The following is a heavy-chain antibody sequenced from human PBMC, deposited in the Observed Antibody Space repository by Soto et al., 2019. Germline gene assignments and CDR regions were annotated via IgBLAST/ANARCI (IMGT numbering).Heavy chain of an antibody. V-gene: IGHV1-18*01. D-gene: IGHD3-9*01. CDR1: GYTFTSYG. Sequence: GASVKVSCKASGYTFTSYGISWVRQAPGQGLEWMGWISAYNGNTNYAQKLQGRVTMTTDTSTSTAYMELRSLRSDDTAVYYCARASGRAPFVILTGPLHEVSFYIWAQGTMVTVSS. CDR3: ARASGRAPFVILTGPLHEVSFYI. J-gene: IGHJ3*02. CDR2: ISAYNGNT.